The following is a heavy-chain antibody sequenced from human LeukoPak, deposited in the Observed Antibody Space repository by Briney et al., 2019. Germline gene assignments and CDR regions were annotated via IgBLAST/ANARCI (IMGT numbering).Heavy chain of an antibody. V-gene: IGHV3-48*04. CDR2: ISSSSSTI. J-gene: IGHJ4*02. CDR3: ARRLRRNYFDY. D-gene: IGHD4-17*01. CDR1: GFTFSSYS. Sequence: PGGSLRLSCAASGFTFSSYSMNWVRQAPGKGLEWVSYISSSSSTIYYADSVKGRFTISRDNAKNSLYLQMNSLRAEDTAVYYCARRLRRNYFDYWGQGTLVTVSS.